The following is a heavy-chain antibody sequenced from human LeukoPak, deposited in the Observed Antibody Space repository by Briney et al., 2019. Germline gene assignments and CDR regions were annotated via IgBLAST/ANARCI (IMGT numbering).Heavy chain of an antibody. V-gene: IGHV4-34*01. J-gene: IGHJ5*02. CDR1: GGSFSGYY. CDR3: AREGRVVVVAATNNWFDP. CDR2: INHSGST. Sequence: SETLSLTCAVYGGSFSGYYWSWIRQPPGKGLKWIGEINHSGSTNYNPSLKSRVTISVDTSKNQFSLKLSSVTAADTAVYYCAREGRVVVVAATNNWFDPWGQGTLVTVSS. D-gene: IGHD2-15*01.